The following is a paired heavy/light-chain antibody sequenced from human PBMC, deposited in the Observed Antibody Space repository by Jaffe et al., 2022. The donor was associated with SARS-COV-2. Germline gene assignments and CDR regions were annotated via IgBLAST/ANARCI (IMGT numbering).Heavy chain of an antibody. V-gene: IGHV7-4-1*02. Sequence: QVQLVQSGSELKKPGASVKVSCKASGYTFTSYAMNWVRQAPGQGLEWMGWINTNTGNPTYAQGFTGRFVFSLDTSVSTAYLQISSLKAEDTAVYYCARYYYDSSGYYYIDYWGQGTLVTVSS. CDR1: GYTFTSYA. D-gene: IGHD3-22*01. CDR3: ARYYYDSSGYYYIDY. CDR2: INTNTGNP. J-gene: IGHJ4*02.
Light chain of an antibody. CDR2: VKSDGSH. Sequence: LPVLTQPPSASALLGASIKLTCTLSSEHSTYTIEWYQQRPGRSPQYIMKVKSDGSHSKGDGIPDRFMGSSSGADRYLTFSNLQSDDEAEYHCGESHTIDGQVGYVFGTGTKVTVL. J-gene: IGLJ1*01. CDR3: GESHTIDGQVGYV. CDR1: SEHSTYT. V-gene: IGLV4-3*01.